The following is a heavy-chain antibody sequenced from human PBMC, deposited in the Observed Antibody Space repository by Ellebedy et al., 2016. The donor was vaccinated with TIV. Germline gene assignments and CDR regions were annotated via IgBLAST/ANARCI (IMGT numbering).Heavy chain of an antibody. CDR2: IIPIFGTA. D-gene: IGHD3-9*01. CDR3: ARELYYDILTGYYPGWFDP. Sequence: AASVKVSCKASGGTFSSYAISWVRQAPGQGLEWMGGIIPIFGTANYAQKFQGRVTITADESTSTAYMELSSLRSEDTAVYYCARELYYDILTGYYPGWFDPWGQGTLVTVSS. CDR1: GGTFSSYA. J-gene: IGHJ5*02. V-gene: IGHV1-69*13.